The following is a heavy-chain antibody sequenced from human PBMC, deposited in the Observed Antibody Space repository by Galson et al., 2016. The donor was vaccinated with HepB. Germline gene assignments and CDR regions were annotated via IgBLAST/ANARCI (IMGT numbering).Heavy chain of an antibody. CDR1: GGSISDHF. V-gene: IGHV4-59*11. Sequence: SETLSLTCTVSGGSISDHFWSWIRQPPGKGLEWIGLIHYSGETKYNPSLKRRVTISVDTTKDKFSLKLTSVTAADTAVYYCATSPHVYALAPWGQGTLVTVSS. D-gene: IGHD3-16*01. J-gene: IGHJ5*02. CDR2: IHYSGET. CDR3: ATSPHVYALAP.